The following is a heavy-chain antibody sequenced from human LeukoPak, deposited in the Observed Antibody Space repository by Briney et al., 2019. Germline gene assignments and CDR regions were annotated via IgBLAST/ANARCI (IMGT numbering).Heavy chain of an antibody. V-gene: IGHV3-21*01. J-gene: IGHJ5*02. CDR3: ARGRGGDNSNWFDP. CDR2: IIKSGSHI. Sequence: GGSLRLSCAASGFTFSDYSMNWVRQAPGKGLEWVSAIIKSGSHIYYADSVKGRFTISRDNANNSLYLQMTGLRAEDTAVYYCARGRGGDNSNWFDPWGPGTLVAVSS. D-gene: IGHD4-23*01. CDR1: GFTFSDYS.